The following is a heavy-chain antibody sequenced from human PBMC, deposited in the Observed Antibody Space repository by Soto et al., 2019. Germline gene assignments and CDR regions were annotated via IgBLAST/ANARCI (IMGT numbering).Heavy chain of an antibody. Sequence: GGSLRLSCAASGFTFSSYGMHWVRQAPGKGLEWVAVIWFDGGNKYYADSVKGRFTISRDNSNNTLYLQMNSLRAEDTAVYYCARYGSGYYYYYMDVWGKGTTVTVSS. CDR2: IWFDGGNK. CDR3: ARYGSGYYYYYMDV. D-gene: IGHD3-10*01. J-gene: IGHJ6*03. CDR1: GFTFSSYG. V-gene: IGHV3-33*01.